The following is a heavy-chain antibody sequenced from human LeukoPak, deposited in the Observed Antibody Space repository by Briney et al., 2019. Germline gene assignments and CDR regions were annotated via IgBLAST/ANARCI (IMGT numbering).Heavy chain of an antibody. CDR1: GFTFSSHG. CDR3: ARLLWFDYYMDV. V-gene: IGHV3-23*01. CDR2: ISGSGDNT. Sequence: GGSLRLSCAASGFTFSSHGMSWVRQAPGKGLEWVSTISGSGDNTYYADSVKGRFTISRDNSKNTLYLQMNSLRAEDTAVYYCARLLWFDYYMDVWGKGTTVTISS. D-gene: IGHD3-10*01. J-gene: IGHJ6*03.